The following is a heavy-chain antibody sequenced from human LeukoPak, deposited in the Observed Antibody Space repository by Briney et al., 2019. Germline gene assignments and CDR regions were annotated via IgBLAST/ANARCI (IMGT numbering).Heavy chain of an antibody. J-gene: IGHJ4*02. Sequence: SMKVSCKASGGTFSSYAISWVRQAPGQGLEWMGGIIPIFGTASYAQKFQGRVTITADESTSTAYMELSSLRSEDTAVYYCASANNLISEPYYYDSSGWPFDYWGQGTLVTVSS. V-gene: IGHV1-69*01. CDR2: IIPIFGTA. CDR1: GGTFSSYA. D-gene: IGHD3-22*01. CDR3: ASANNLISEPYYYDSSGWPFDY.